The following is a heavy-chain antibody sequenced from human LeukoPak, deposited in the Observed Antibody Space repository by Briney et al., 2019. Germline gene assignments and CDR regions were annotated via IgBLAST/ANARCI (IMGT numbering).Heavy chain of an antibody. CDR3: ARQYCSRGSCHAGY. Sequence: PGESLKISCKGSGYSFTSYWISWVRQMPGKGLEWMGIIYPGDSDIRYSPSFQGHVSISADKSISTAYLQWSSLKASDTAMYYCARQYCSRGSCHAGYWGQGTLVTVSS. D-gene: IGHD2-15*01. V-gene: IGHV5-51*01. J-gene: IGHJ4*02. CDR1: GYSFTSYW. CDR2: IYPGDSDI.